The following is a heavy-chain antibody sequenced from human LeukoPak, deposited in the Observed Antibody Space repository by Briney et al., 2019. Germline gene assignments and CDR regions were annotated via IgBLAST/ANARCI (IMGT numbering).Heavy chain of an antibody. V-gene: IGHV3-9*03. CDR3: AKDKGDGYNYISSIDY. D-gene: IGHD5-24*01. CDR2: ISWNSGSI. CDR1: GFTFDDYA. Sequence: PGRSLRLSCAASGFTFDDYAMHWVRQAPGKGLEWVSGISWNSGSIGYADSVKGRFTISRDNAKNSLYLQMNSLRAEDMASYYCAKDKGDGYNYISSIDYWGQGTLVTVSS. J-gene: IGHJ4*02.